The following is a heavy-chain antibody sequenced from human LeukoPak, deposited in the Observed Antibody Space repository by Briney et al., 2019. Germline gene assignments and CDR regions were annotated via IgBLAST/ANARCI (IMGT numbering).Heavy chain of an antibody. CDR3: ASEPGAFDI. V-gene: IGHV7-4-1*02. CDR2: INTNTGNP. Sequence: ASVKVSCKASGYSFTNYAMNWVRQAPGQGLEWMGWINTNTGNPTYAQGFTGRFVFSLGTSVSTAYLQISSLKAEDTAVYYCASEPGAFDIWGQGTMVTVSS. CDR1: GYSFTNYA. J-gene: IGHJ3*02.